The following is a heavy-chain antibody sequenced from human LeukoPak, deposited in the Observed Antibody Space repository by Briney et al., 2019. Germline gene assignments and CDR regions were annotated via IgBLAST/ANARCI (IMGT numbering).Heavy chain of an antibody. J-gene: IGHJ4*02. CDR1: GGTFSSYA. CDR2: IIPIFGTA. Sequence: SVKVSCKASGGTFSSYAISGVRQAPGQGLEWMGRIIPIFGTANYAQKFQGRVTITTDESTSTAYMELSSLRSEDTAVYYCARGVRRDGYIDYWGQGTLVTVSS. V-gene: IGHV1-69*05. CDR3: ARGVRRDGYIDY. D-gene: IGHD5-24*01.